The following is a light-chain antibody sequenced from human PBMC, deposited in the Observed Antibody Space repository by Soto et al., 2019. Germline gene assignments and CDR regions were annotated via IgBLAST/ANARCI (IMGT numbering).Light chain of an antibody. J-gene: IGKJ3*01. Sequence: DIQMTQSPSSLSASVGDRVTITCRASQGISNYVAWYQQKPGKPPKLLIYAASTLQSGVPSRFSGSGSGTDFTLTINNLQPEDVATYSCQKYSSVPVFGPGTKVDIK. CDR2: AAS. CDR1: QGISNY. V-gene: IGKV1-27*01. CDR3: QKYSSVPV.